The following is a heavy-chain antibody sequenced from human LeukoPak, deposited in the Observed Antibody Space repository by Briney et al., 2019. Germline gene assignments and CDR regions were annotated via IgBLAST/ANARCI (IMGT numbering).Heavy chain of an antibody. D-gene: IGHD1-26*01. V-gene: IGHV3-23*01. J-gene: IGHJ4*02. CDR1: GFTFNNYV. CDR2: ISASAAMT. CDR3: AKDRSIGTYYTFDH. Sequence: PGGSQRLSCEASGFTFNNYVMTWVRQAPGKGLEWVSSISASAAMTYYADSVKGRFTVSRDSSNNRLYLQMSGLTAADTAVYYCAKDRSIGTYYTFDHWGQGTLVTVSS.